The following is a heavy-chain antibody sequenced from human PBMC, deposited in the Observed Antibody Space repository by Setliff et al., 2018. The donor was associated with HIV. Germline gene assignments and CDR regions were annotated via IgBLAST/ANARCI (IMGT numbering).Heavy chain of an antibody. J-gene: IGHJ5*02. D-gene: IGHD3-22*01. Sequence: SETLSLTCTVSGGSISSGSYYWSWIRQPAGKGLGWIGHIYTSGSTNYNPSLKSRVTISVDTSKNQFSLKLSSVTAADTAVYYCAREGIEYYYDSSGPNWFDPWGQGTLVTVSS. CDR3: AREGIEYYYDSSGPNWFDP. V-gene: IGHV4-61*09. CDR2: IYTSGST. CDR1: GGSISSGSYY.